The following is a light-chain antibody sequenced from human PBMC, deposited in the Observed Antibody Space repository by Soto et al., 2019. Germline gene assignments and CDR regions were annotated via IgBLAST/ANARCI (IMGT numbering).Light chain of an antibody. CDR2: DAS. J-gene: IGKJ1*01. CDR1: QSLSSN. V-gene: IGKV3-15*01. CDR3: QQYTNWRT. Sequence: EVVMTQSLATLSVSPGARATLSCRASQSLSSNLAWYQQKPGQAPRLIIYDASTRATGIPARFSGSGSGTEFTLTITSLQSEDVAVYYCQQYTNWRTFGQGTKVDIK.